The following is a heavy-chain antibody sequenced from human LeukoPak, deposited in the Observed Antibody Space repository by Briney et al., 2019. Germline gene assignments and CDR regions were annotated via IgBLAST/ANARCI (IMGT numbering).Heavy chain of an antibody. D-gene: IGHD5-24*01. CDR3: ARDSRRRDGDKDFDY. Sequence: PGGSLRLSCAASGFTFSSYSMNWVRQAPGKGLEWVAFIRYDGTNKYYADSVKGRFTISRDNAKNSLYLQMDSLRAEDTAVYYCARDSRRRDGDKDFDYWGQGTRVTVSS. J-gene: IGHJ4*02. V-gene: IGHV3-30*02. CDR1: GFTFSSYS. CDR2: IRYDGTNK.